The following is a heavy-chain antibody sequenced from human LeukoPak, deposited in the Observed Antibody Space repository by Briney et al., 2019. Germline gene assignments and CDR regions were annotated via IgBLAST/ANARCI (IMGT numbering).Heavy chain of an antibody. CDR2: IKSKTDGGTT. V-gene: IGHV3-15*01. CDR1: GFTFSNAW. D-gene: IGHD2-2*01. J-gene: IGHJ4*02. CDR3: TTLLILYCSSTSCPSIDY. Sequence: GGSLRLSCAASGFTFSNAWMSWVRQAPGKGLEWVGRIKSKTDGGTTDYAAPVKGRFTISRDDSKNTLYLQMNSLKTEDTAVYYCTTLLILYCSSTSCPSIDYWGQGTLVTVSS.